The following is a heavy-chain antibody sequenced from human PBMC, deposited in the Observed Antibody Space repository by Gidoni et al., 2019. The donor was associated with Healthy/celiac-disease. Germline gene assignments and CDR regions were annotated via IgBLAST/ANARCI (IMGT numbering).Heavy chain of an antibody. J-gene: IGHJ4*02. V-gene: IGHV4-39*01. Sequence: QLQLQESGPGLVKPSETLSLTCTVSGGSISSSSYYWGWIRQPPGKGLEWIGSIYYSGSTYYNPSLKSRVTISVDTSKNQFSLKLSSVTAADTAEYYCARSQSDDSSGYYYGYWGQGTLVTVSS. CDR2: IYYSGST. CDR1: GGSISSSSYY. CDR3: ARSQSDDSSGYYYGY. D-gene: IGHD3-22*01.